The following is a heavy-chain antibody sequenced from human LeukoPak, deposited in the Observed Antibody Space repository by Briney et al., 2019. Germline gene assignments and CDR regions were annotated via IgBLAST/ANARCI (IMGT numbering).Heavy chain of an antibody. CDR2: IIPIFGTA. Sequence: SVKVSCKASGGTFSSYAISWVRQAPGQGLEWMGGIIPIFGTANYAQKFQGRVTITTDESTSTAYMELSSLRAEDTAVYYCARDLSDFYRISSSSNDYWGQGTLVTVSS. D-gene: IGHD6-6*01. CDR3: ARDLSDFYRISSSSNDY. J-gene: IGHJ4*02. V-gene: IGHV1-69*05. CDR1: GGTFSSYA.